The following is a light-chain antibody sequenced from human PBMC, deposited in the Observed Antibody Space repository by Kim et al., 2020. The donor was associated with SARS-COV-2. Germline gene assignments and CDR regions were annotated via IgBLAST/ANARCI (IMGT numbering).Light chain of an antibody. J-gene: IGLJ1*01. V-gene: IGLV3-1*01. CDR2: QDI. CDR3: QAWDSTTVV. CDR1: RLGDKY. Sequence: VSPGQTASIPCSGDRLGDKYACWYQQKPGQSPLLVIYQDIKRPSGISERFSGSNSGNTATLTISGTQAMDEADYYCQAWDSTTVVFGRGTKVTVL.